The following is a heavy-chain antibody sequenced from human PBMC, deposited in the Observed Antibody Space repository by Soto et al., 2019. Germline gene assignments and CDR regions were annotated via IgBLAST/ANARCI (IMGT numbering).Heavy chain of an antibody. V-gene: IGHV3-33*01. Sequence: QVQLVESGGGVVQPGRSLRLSCAASGFTFSSYGMHWVRQAPGKGLEWVAVIWYDGSNKYYADSVKGRFTISRDNSKNTLYQQINSMRSEDTAVYYCARDYDFWSGYYTAGYYGMDVWGQGTTGNVSS. J-gene: IGHJ6*02. CDR2: IWYDGSNK. D-gene: IGHD3-3*01. CDR3: ARDYDFWSGYYTAGYYGMDV. CDR1: GFTFSSYG.